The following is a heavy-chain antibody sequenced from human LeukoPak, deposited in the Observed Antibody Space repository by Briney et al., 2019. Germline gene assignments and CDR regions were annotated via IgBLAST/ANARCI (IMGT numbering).Heavy chain of an antibody. V-gene: IGHV3-21*03. CDR3: ARAIDYYGSGSRYIMDV. CDR2: ISSSSSYI. D-gene: IGHD3-10*01. CDR1: GFTFSSYS. Sequence: GGSLRLSCAASGFTFSSYSMNWVRQAPGKGLEWVSSISSSSSYIYYADSVKGRFTISRDNAKNSLYLQMNSLRAENRAVYYFARAIDYYGSGSRYIMDVWSQGTTVTDSS. J-gene: IGHJ6*02.